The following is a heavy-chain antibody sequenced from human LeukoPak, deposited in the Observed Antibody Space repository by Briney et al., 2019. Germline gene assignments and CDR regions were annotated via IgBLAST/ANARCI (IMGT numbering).Heavy chain of an antibody. CDR3: AKSQSLLSLGGPFDS. J-gene: IGHJ4*02. Sequence: SGGSLRLSCAASGFIFSSYGMSWVRQATGKGLEWVSGISGRGGATYSADSVKGRLTISRDNSKNTLYLHMNSLRAEDTAIYYCAKSQSLLSLGGPFDSWGQGTLVTVSS. CDR2: ISGRGGAT. V-gene: IGHV3-23*01. CDR1: GFIFSSYG. D-gene: IGHD3-16*01.